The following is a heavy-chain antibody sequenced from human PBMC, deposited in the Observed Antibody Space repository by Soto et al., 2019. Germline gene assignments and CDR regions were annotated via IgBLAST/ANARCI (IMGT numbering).Heavy chain of an antibody. Sequence: GESLKISCKGSGYSFTSYWIGWVRQMPGKGLEWMGIIYPGDSDTRYSPSFQGQVTISADKSISTAYLQWSSLKASDTAMYYCARNIGVYSNYGYPWFDPWGQGTLVTVAS. CDR2: IYPGDSDT. J-gene: IGHJ5*02. V-gene: IGHV5-51*01. CDR3: ARNIGVYSNYGYPWFDP. D-gene: IGHD4-4*01. CDR1: GYSFTSYW.